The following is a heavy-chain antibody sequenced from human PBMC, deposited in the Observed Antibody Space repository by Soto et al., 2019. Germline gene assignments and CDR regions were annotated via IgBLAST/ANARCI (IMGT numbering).Heavy chain of an antibody. Sequence: ASETLSLTCAVYGGSFSGYYWSWIRQPPGKGLEWIGEINHSGSTNYNPSLKSRVTISVDTSKNQFSLKLSSVTAADTAVYYCARGRRIFGVVILHNWFDPWGQGTLVTVSS. CDR2: INHSGST. D-gene: IGHD3-3*01. CDR3: ARGRRIFGVVILHNWFDP. J-gene: IGHJ5*02. CDR1: GGSFSGYY. V-gene: IGHV4-34*01.